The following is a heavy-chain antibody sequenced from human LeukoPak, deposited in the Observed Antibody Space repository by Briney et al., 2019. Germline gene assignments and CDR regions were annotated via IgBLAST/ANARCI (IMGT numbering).Heavy chain of an antibody. Sequence: SETLSLTCTVSGGFITRGGYYWSWIRQPPWKGLEWIGCIYYSGSTYYNPSVKSRVTISVDTSKNQFSLKLSTVTAADTAVYYCARRSDVLSNYDYWGQGTPVTVSS. CDR3: ARRSDVLSNYDY. CDR1: GGFITRGGYY. D-gene: IGHD5-24*01. CDR2: IYYSGST. V-gene: IGHV4-30-4*01. J-gene: IGHJ4*02.